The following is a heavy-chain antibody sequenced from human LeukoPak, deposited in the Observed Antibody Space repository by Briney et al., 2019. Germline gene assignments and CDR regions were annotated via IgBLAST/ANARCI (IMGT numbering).Heavy chain of an antibody. J-gene: IGHJ4*02. CDR1: GFTFSSYS. V-gene: IGHV3-48*02. D-gene: IGHD3-3*01. CDR3: ARAVAYYDFWSGYFI. CDR2: ISSSSSTI. Sequence: GGSLRLSCAASGFTFSSYSMNWVRQAPGKGLDWVSYISSSSSTIYYADSVKGRFTISRDNAKNSLYLQMNSLRDEDTAVYYCARAVAYYDFWSGYFIWGQGTLVTVSS.